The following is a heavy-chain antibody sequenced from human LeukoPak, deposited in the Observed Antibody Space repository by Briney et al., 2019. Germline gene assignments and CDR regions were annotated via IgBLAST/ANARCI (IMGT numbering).Heavy chain of an antibody. CDR3: ARDRAEGKTWVEFDP. Sequence: GGSLRLSCAASGFIVNSYAMSWVRQAPGKGLTWVSLIYSDGVTQYADSVKGRFTISRDNSKNTLYLQMNSLRDEDTAVYFCARDRAEGKTWVEFDPWGQGTLVTVSS. V-gene: IGHV3-66*02. CDR1: GFIVNSYA. CDR2: IYSDGVT. J-gene: IGHJ5*02.